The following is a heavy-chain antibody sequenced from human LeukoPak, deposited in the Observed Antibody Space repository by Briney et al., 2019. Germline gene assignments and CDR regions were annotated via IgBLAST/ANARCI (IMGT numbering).Heavy chain of an antibody. D-gene: IGHD1-1*01. CDR1: GFTFENFW. CDR3: LKRGSDWTYWYFDL. V-gene: IGHV3-74*01. CDR2: INGHGTTT. J-gene: IGHJ2*01. Sequence: SGGSLRHSCAASGFTFENFWIHWVRQGPGKELVWVSRINGHGTTTGYADSVKGRFTISRDNAKNTVYLQMNSLRVEDTAIYYCLKRGSDWTYWYFDLWGRGTRVTVSS.